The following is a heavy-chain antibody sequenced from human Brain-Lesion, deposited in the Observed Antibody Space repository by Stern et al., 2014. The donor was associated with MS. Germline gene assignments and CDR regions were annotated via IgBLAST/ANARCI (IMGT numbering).Heavy chain of an antibody. J-gene: IGHJ4*02. CDR3: ARSPATPSGYDRFDY. CDR1: GYLFDDYW. D-gene: IGHD5-12*01. V-gene: IGHV5-51*03. Sequence: MQLVQSGAEVKKPGESLKISCEASGYLFDDYWIGWVRQMSGRGLELVAIIFPRDSNTRYSPSVQGQGTISADKSIRTASFQWRSLKASDTAMYYCARSPATPSGYDRFDYWGQGALVTVSS. CDR2: IFPRDSNT.